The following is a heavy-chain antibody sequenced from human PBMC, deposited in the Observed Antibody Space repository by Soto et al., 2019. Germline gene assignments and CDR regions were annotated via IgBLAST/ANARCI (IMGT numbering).Heavy chain of an antibody. CDR3: VKEPRSNGWFDP. V-gene: IGHV3-23*01. CDR1: GFTFDSYS. J-gene: IGHJ5*02. CDR2: ISRSGDRT. Sequence: GGSLRLSCAASGFTFDSYSMSWVRQAPGKGLEWVSAISRSGDRTYYTDSVRGRFTISRDNSRNTVHLQMNSLRVEDTALYYCVKEPRSNGWFDPWGQGTQVTVSS. D-gene: IGHD1-1*01.